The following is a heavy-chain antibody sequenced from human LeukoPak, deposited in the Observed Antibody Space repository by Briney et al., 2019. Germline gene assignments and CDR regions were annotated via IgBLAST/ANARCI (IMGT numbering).Heavy chain of an antibody. V-gene: IGHV4-39*01. J-gene: IGHJ5*02. CDR1: GGSISSSRYY. CDR2: IDYSGST. CDR3: ARRVGDNWFDP. Sequence: SETLSLTCTVSGGSISSSRYYWGWIRQPPGKGLEWIGSIDYSGSTYYTPSLKSRVTISVDTSKNQFSLRLSSVTAADTAVYYCARRVGDNWFDPWGQGTLVTVSS.